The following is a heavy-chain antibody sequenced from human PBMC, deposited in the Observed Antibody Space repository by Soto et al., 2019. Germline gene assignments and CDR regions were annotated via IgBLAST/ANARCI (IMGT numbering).Heavy chain of an antibody. CDR3: ARVVGAWWLGKNWFDP. D-gene: IGHD6-19*01. Sequence: SETLSLTCAVTGDRISRDKWWTWVRQTPGQGLEWVGEIHPSGRTNYNPSLKSRVTISVDTSKNQFSLKLISVTAADTAVYYCARVVGAWWLGKNWFDPWGQGTLVTSPQ. V-gene: IGHV4-4*02. CDR1: GDRISRDKW. CDR2: IHPSGRT. J-gene: IGHJ5*02.